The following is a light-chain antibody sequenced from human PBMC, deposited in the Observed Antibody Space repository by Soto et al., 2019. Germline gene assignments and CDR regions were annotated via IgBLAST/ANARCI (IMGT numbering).Light chain of an antibody. V-gene: IGLV4-69*01. CDR1: SGHSSYA. CDR3: QTWGTGIQV. Sequence: QSALTQSPSASASLGASAKLTCTLSSGHSSYAIAWHQQQPEKGPRYLMKLNSDGSHYKGGGIPDRFSGSSSGAERYLTISSLQSEDEADYYCQTWGTGIQVFGTGTQLTVL. J-gene: IGLJ7*01. CDR2: LNSDGSH.